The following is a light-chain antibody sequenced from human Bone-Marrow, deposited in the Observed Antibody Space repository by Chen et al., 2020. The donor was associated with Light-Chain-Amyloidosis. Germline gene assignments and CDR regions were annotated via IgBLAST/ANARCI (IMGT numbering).Light chain of an antibody. V-gene: IGLV3-25*03. CDR1: DLPTKY. CDR3: QSADSSGTYEVI. Sequence: SYELTQPPSVSVSPGQTPRITCSGDDLPTKYAYWYQQKPGQAPVLVIHRDTERPSGISERLSGSSSGTPATLTISGVQAEDEADYHCQSADSSGTYEVIFGGGTKLTVL. CDR2: RDT. J-gene: IGLJ2*01.